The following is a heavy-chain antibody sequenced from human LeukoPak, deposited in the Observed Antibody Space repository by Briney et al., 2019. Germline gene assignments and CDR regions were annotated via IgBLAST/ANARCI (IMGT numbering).Heavy chain of an antibody. J-gene: IGHJ6*02. D-gene: IGHD3-22*01. V-gene: IGHV3-21*01. Sequence: KPGGSLRLSCAASGFTFSSYSMNRVRQAPGKGLQWVSSISSSSRYIYYADSVKGRFTISRDNAKNSLYLQMNSLRAEDTAVYYCARDKVRYYYDSSGFLGMDVWGQGTTVTVSS. CDR3: ARDKVRYYYDSSGFLGMDV. CDR1: GFTFSSYS. CDR2: ISSSSRYI.